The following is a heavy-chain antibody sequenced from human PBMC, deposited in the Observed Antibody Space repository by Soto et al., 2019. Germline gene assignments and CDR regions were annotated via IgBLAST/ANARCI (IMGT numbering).Heavy chain of an antibody. Sequence: PGGSLRLSCAASGFTFSSYGMHWVRQAPGKGLEWVAVIWYDGSNKYYADSVKGRFTISRDNSKNTLYLQMNSLRAEDTAVYYCARDLGVGAHTLSFGHYWGQEPWSPSPQ. V-gene: IGHV3-30*19. CDR2: IWYDGSNK. CDR1: GFTFSSYG. CDR3: ARDLGVGAHTLSFGHY. D-gene: IGHD1-26*01. J-gene: IGHJ4*01.